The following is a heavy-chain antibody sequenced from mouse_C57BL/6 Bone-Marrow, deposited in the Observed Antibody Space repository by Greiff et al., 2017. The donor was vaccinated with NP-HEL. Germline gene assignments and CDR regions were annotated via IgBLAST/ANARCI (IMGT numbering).Heavy chain of an antibody. CDR1: GFNIKDYY. V-gene: IGHV14-2*01. CDR2: IDPEDGET. CDR3: ARHYYGSSWGFAY. J-gene: IGHJ3*01. D-gene: IGHD1-1*01. Sequence: VQLQQSGAELVKPGASVKLSCTASGFNIKDYYMHWVKQRTEQGLEWIGRIDPEDGETKYAPKFQGKATITADTSSNTACLQLSSLTSEDTAVYYCARHYYGSSWGFAYWGQGTLVTVSA.